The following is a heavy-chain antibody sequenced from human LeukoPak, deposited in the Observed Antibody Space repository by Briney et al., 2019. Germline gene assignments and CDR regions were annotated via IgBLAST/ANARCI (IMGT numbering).Heavy chain of an antibody. Sequence: GGSLRLSCAASGFTLSSYWMHWFRQVPGKGPVWVSVINKDGTSATYADSVKGRFTSSRDNAKNTLYLQMNSLRVEDTAVYYCVRGGSGSYSPYDYWGQGTVVTVSS. CDR3: VRGGSGSYSPYDY. CDR2: INKDGTSA. J-gene: IGHJ4*02. V-gene: IGHV3-74*01. D-gene: IGHD1-26*01. CDR1: GFTLSSYW.